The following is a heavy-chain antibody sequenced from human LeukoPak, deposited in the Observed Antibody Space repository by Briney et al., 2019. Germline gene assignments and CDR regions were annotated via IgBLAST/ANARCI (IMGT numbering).Heavy chain of an antibody. J-gene: IGHJ5*02. V-gene: IGHV4-34*01. CDR1: GGSFSGYY. D-gene: IGHD2-15*01. CDR3: ARDLATGNWFDP. Sequence: SETLSLTCAVYGGSFSGYYWSWIRQPPGKGLEWIGEINHSGSTNYNPSLKSRVTISVDTSKNQFSLKRSSVTAADTAVYYCARDLATGNWFDPWGQGTLVTVSS. CDR2: INHSGST.